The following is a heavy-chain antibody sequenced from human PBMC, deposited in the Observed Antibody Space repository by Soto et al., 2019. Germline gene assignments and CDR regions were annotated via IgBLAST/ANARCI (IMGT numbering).Heavy chain of an antibody. CDR1: GFTFSSYA. Sequence: QVQLLESGGGVVQPGRSLRLSCAASGFTFSSYAMHWVRQPPGKGLEWVAVVSNDGRNKFYADSVRGRFTISRDNSKNTLYLEMDSLGVEDTAVFYCARGQHGLAHWGQGSLVLVSP. CDR2: VSNDGRNK. D-gene: IGHD2-8*01. CDR3: ARGQHGLAH. J-gene: IGHJ4*02. V-gene: IGHV3-30-3*01.